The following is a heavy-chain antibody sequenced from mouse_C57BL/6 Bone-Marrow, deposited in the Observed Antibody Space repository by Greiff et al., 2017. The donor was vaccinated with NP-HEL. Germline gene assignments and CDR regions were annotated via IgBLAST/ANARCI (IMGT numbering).Heavy chain of an antibody. Sequence: DVQLQESGPGLVKPSQSLSLTCSVTGYSITSGYYWNWIRQFPGNKLEWMGYISYDGSNNYNPSLKNRISITRDTSKNQFFLKLNSVTTEDTATYYCARAPNSNYYAMDYWGQGTSVTVSS. CDR2: ISYDGSN. D-gene: IGHD2-5*01. J-gene: IGHJ4*01. CDR3: ARAPNSNYYAMDY. CDR1: GYSITSGYY. V-gene: IGHV3-6*01.